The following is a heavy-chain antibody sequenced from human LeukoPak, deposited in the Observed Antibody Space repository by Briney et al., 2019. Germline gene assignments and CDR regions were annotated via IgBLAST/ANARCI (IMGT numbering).Heavy chain of an antibody. CDR2: ISGSGGST. Sequence: GGSLRLSCAGSGFTFGSYAMSWVRQAPGKGLEWVSAISGSGGSTYYADSVKGRFTISRDNAKNSLYLQMNSLRAKDTAIYYCARELPGEAFDVWGQGTMVTVSS. D-gene: IGHD7-27*01. CDR3: ARELPGEAFDV. CDR1: GFTFGSYA. V-gene: IGHV3-23*01. J-gene: IGHJ3*01.